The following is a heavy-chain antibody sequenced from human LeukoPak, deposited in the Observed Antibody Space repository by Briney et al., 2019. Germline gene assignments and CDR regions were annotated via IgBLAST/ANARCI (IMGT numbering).Heavy chain of an antibody. V-gene: IGHV4-59*01. J-gene: IGHJ3*02. CDR3: ARARYVNSFYAFDI. CDR2: LSKSGNT. CDR1: GGSISSYY. D-gene: IGHD3-9*01. Sequence: SETLSLTCTVSGGSISSYYWSWIRLPPGKGLEWIGSLSKSGNTNYSPSLKSRVTIFGDTSKNQFFLKLSSVTAADTAMYYCARARYVNSFYAFDIWGQGTLVTVSS.